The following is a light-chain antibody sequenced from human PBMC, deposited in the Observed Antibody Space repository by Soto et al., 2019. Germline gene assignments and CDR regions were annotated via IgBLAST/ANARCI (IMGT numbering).Light chain of an antibody. CDR1: QSVRSN. CDR2: DAS. J-gene: IGKJ4*01. Sequence: EIVLTQSPDTLSLSPGERATVSCRASQSVRSNLAWYQQKPDQAPRLLIYDASNRASGIPARFSGSGSGTDFTLTISSLDPEDFAVYYCQQRSNWPPVTFGGGTKVDIK. CDR3: QQRSNWPPVT. V-gene: IGKV3-11*01.